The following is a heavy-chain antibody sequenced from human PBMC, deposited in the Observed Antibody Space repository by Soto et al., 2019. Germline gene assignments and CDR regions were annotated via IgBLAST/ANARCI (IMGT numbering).Heavy chain of an antibody. J-gene: IGHJ2*01. V-gene: IGHV1-3*01. CDR3: ARGVCSGGSGDYWGRGWYFDL. D-gene: IGHD2-15*01. CDR2: INAGNGNT. CDR1: GYTFTSYA. Sequence: QVQLVQSGAEVKKPGASVKVSCEASGYTFTSYAMHWVRQAPGQRLEWMGWINAGNGNTKYSQKFQGRVTITRDTSASTAYMELRSLRSEDTAVYYCARGVCSGGSGDYWGRGWYFDLWGRGTLVTVSS.